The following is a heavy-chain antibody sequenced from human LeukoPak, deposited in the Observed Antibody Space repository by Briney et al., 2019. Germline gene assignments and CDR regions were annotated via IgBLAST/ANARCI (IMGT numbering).Heavy chain of an antibody. J-gene: IGHJ5*02. Sequence: PGGSLRLPCAASGFTFSSYAMSWVRQAPGKVLEWVSGISGSDGSTNYADSVKGRFTISRENSKNTLYLQMNSLRAEDTAVYYCAKDGITMIVVLGNWFDPWGQGTLVTVSS. CDR3: AKDGITMIVVLGNWFDP. V-gene: IGHV3-23*01. CDR2: ISGSDGST. D-gene: IGHD3-22*01. CDR1: GFTFSSYA.